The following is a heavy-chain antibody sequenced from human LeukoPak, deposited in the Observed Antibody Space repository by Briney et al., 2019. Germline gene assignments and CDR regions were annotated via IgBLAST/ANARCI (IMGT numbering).Heavy chain of an antibody. CDR2: IYYSGST. Sequence: KPSETLSLTCTVSGGSISSYYWSWIRQPPGKGLEWIGYIYYSGSTNYNPSLKSRVTTSLDTSKKQFSLNLYSVTAADTAVYYCVRQRLLWFGESNSGFDYWGQGTLVTVSS. D-gene: IGHD3-10*01. CDR1: GGSISSYY. V-gene: IGHV4-59*08. J-gene: IGHJ4*02. CDR3: VRQRLLWFGESNSGFDY.